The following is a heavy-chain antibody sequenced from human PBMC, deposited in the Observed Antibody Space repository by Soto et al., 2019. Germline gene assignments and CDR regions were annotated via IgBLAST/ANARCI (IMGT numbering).Heavy chain of an antibody. CDR3: LSQLLYPHSSLAY. J-gene: IGHJ4*02. D-gene: IGHD3-22*01. Sequence: GESLKISCKGSGYSFSSHWIGWVRQMPGKGLEWMGIIYPGDSDTRYSPSFQGQVTISVDKSISTAYLQWSSLKASDTAMYYCLSQLLYPHSSLAYCGQRTLVTVSS. CDR1: GYSFSSHW. CDR2: IYPGDSDT. V-gene: IGHV5-51*01.